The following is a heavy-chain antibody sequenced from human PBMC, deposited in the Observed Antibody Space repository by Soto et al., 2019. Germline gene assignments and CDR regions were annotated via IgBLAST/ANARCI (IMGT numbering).Heavy chain of an antibody. Sequence: EVQLVESGGGLVQPGGSLRLSCAASGFTFSRYWMHWVRQAPGKGLVWVSRISSDGSNIIYADSVKGRFTISRDDAKTTLYLQMKNLKDEDAAVYYCGRDQTMAGPTTLDYWGQGALVTVSS. CDR2: ISSDGSNI. CDR1: GFTFSRYW. CDR3: GRDQTMAGPTTLDY. J-gene: IGHJ4*02. D-gene: IGHD6-19*01. V-gene: IGHV3-74*01.